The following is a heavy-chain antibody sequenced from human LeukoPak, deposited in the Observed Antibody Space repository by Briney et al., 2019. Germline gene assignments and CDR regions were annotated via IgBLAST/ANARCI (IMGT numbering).Heavy chain of an antibody. V-gene: IGHV1-18*01. J-gene: IGHJ5*02. D-gene: IGHD3-10*01. CDR2: ISAYNGNT. CDR1: GYNLSNYG. CDR3: ARRVGFYGSGKTMGGWFGP. Sequence: ASVKVSCKASGYNLSNYGVSWVRQAPGQGLEWVGWISAYNGNTNYAQKFQDKVIMTTDTSTNTAYMELRSLTTDDTAVYYCARRVGFYGSGKTMGGWFGPWGPGPLVTVSS.